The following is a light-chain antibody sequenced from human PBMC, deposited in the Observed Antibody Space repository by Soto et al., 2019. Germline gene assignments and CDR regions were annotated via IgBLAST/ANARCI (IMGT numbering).Light chain of an antibody. Sequence: QSVLTQPPSASGTPGQRVTVSCSGSSSNIGSNTVNWYQQLPGTAPKLLIYGNNQRPSGVPDRFSGSKSGTSASLAISGLQSEDEADYYCATWDASLNGVVFGGGTKLTVL. V-gene: IGLV1-44*01. CDR2: GNN. CDR3: ATWDASLNGVV. CDR1: SSNIGSNT. J-gene: IGLJ2*01.